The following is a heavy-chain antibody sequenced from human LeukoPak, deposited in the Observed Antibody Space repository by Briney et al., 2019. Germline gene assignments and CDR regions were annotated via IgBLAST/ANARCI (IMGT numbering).Heavy chain of an antibody. CDR1: GFTFTDHY. D-gene: IGHD6-13*01. CDR3: VRESSWHTFDY. V-gene: IGHV3-72*01. CDR2: SRSKTNNYAT. Sequence: GGSLRLSCAASGFTFTDHYMDWVRQAPGKGLEWVGRSRSKTNNYATEYAASVKGRFTISRDNSKNSLYLQMNSLKTEDMAVYYCVRESSWHTFDYWGQGTLVTVSS. J-gene: IGHJ4*02.